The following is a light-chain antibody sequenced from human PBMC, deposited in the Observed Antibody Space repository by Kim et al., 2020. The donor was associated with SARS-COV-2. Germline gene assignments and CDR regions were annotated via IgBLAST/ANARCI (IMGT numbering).Light chain of an antibody. CDR1: QSVSSNY. V-gene: IGKV3-20*01. CDR2: DGS. Sequence: EIVLTQSPGTLSVSPGERVTLSCWASQSVSSNYLAWYQQKPGQAPRLLIYDGSSRATGIPDRYRGGGSGTDFTLTITRLEPEDFAVYYCQQYGSSPCTFGQGTKLEI. CDR3: QQYGSSPCT. J-gene: IGKJ2*02.